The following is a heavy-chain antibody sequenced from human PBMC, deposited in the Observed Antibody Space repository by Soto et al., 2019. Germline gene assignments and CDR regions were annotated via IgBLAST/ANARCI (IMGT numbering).Heavy chain of an antibody. CDR2: ISYDGSNK. Sequence: GGSLRLSCAASGFTFSSYGMHWVRQAPGKGLEWVAVISYDGSNKYYADSVKGRFTISRDNSKNTLYLQMNSLRAEDTAVYYCAKDIAQGIVVVPAAIYYYYGMDVWGQGTTVTVS. J-gene: IGHJ6*02. D-gene: IGHD2-2*01. V-gene: IGHV3-30*18. CDR3: AKDIAQGIVVVPAAIYYYYGMDV. CDR1: GFTFSSYG.